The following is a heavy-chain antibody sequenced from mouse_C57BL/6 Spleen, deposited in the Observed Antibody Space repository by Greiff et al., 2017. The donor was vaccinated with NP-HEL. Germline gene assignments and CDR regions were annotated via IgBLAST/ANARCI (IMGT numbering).Heavy chain of an antibody. CDR2: IHPNSGST. D-gene: IGHD3-3*01. CDR1: GYTFTSYW. V-gene: IGHV1-64*01. J-gene: IGHJ4*01. Sequence: QVQLQQPGAELVKPGASVKLSCKASGYTFTSYWMHWVKQRPGQGLEWIGMIHPNSGSTNYNEKFKSKATLTVDESSSTAYMQLSSLTSEDSAVYYCARGGGGPKGYYAMDYWGQGTSVTVSS. CDR3: ARGGGGPKGYYAMDY.